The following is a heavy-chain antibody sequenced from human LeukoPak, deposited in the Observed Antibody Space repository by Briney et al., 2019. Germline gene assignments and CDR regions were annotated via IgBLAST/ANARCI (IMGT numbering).Heavy chain of an antibody. CDR1: GFTFSSYA. Sequence: PGGSLRLSCAASGFTFSSYAMSWVRQAPGKELEWVSAISGSGGSTYYADSVKGRFAISRDNSKNTLYLQMNSLRAEDTAVYYXXXXXXXXXXGFQYYFDYWGQGTLVTVSS. CDR2: ISGSGGST. CDR3: XXXXXXXXXGFQYYFDY. J-gene: IGHJ4*02. V-gene: IGHV3-23*01.